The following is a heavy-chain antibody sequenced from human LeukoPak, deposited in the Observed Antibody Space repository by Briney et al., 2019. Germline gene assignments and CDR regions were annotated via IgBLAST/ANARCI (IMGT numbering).Heavy chain of an antibody. D-gene: IGHD3-22*01. CDR3: ARAIVVDRSGTDY. CDR2: ISSSSSYI. Sequence: PGGSLRLSCAASGFTFSDYYMSWIRQAPGKGLEWVSYISSSSSYIYYADSVKGRFTISRDNAKNSLYLQMNSLRAEDTAVYYCARAIVVDRSGTDYWGQGTLVTVSS. V-gene: IGHV3-11*06. J-gene: IGHJ4*02. CDR1: GFTFSDYY.